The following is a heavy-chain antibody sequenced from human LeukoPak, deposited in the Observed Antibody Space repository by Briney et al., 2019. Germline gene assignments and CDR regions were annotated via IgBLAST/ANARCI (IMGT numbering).Heavy chain of an antibody. J-gene: IGHJ6*04. CDR1: AGSISSYY. Sequence: SETLSLTCTVSAGSISSYYWSWIRQPPGKGLEWIGYTYYSGSTNYNPSLKSRVTISVDTSKNQFSLKLSSVTAADTAVYYCARLYYYGMDVWGKGTTVTVSS. CDR2: TYYSGST. CDR3: ARLYYYGMDV. V-gene: IGHV4-59*01.